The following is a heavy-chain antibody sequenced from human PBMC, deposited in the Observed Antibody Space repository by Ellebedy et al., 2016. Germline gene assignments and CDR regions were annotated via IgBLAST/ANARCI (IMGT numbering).Heavy chain of an antibody. CDR3: AKGPYIVGATVLYGMDV. CDR1: GFTFSSYS. D-gene: IGHD1-26*01. J-gene: IGHJ6*02. V-gene: IGHV3-48*04. Sequence: GGSLRLXXAASGFTFSSYSMNWVRQAPGKGLEWVSYISSSSSTIYYADSVKGRFTISRDNAKNSLYLQMNSLRAEDTAVYYCAKGPYIVGATVLYGMDVWGQGTTVTVSS. CDR2: ISSSSSTI.